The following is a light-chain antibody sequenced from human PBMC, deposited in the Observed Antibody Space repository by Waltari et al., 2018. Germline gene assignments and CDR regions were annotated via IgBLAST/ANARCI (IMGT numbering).Light chain of an antibody. J-gene: IGLJ2*01. Sequence: QSVLTQPPSVSATPGQKVTISCSGSTSNIGGNYVSWYQQVPRAAPNLLIYENSKRPPGIPDRFPASKSGTSATLGIAGVEAGDEATYFCASWDLSLSSVLFGGGTKVTV. CDR1: TSNIGGNY. CDR3: ASWDLSLSSVL. V-gene: IGLV1-51*01. CDR2: ENS.